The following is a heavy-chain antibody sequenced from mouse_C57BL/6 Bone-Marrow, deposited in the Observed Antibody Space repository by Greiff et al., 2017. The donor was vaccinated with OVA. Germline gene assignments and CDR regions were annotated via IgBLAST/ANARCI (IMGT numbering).Heavy chain of an antibody. CDR3: ARHGDYGSCFDY. Sequence: EVQRVEPGGDLVKPGGSLKLSCAASGFTFSSYGMSWVRQTPDKRLEWVATISSGGSYTYYPDSVKGRFTISIDNAKNTLYLQMSSLKSEDTAMYYCARHGDYGSCFDYWGQGTTLTVSS. J-gene: IGHJ2*01. CDR1: GFTFSSYG. CDR2: ISSGGSYT. V-gene: IGHV5-6*01. D-gene: IGHD1-1*01.